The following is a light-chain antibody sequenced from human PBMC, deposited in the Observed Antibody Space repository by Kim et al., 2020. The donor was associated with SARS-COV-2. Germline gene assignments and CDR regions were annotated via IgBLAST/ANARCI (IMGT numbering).Light chain of an antibody. CDR2: QDT. CDR3: QAWDSNTVV. Sequence: SYELTQPPSVSVSPGQTTSIICSGDKLGSKFAFWYQQRPGQSPVLVNHQDTKRPSGIPERFSGSNSGNTATLTISGTQTMDEADYYCQAWDSNTVVFGGG. V-gene: IGLV3-1*01. CDR1: KLGSKF. J-gene: IGLJ2*01.